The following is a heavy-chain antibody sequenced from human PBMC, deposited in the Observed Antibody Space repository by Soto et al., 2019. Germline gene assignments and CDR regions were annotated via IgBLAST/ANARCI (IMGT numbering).Heavy chain of an antibody. Sequence: GGSLRLSCAASGFTFDDYTMHWVRQAPGKGLECVSLISWDGGSTYYADSVKGRFTISRDNSKNSLYLQMNSLRTEDTALYYCAKAGWGRFWLDYWGQGTLVTVSS. V-gene: IGHV3-43*01. J-gene: IGHJ4*02. CDR3: AKAGWGRFWLDY. CDR2: ISWDGGST. CDR1: GFTFDDYT. D-gene: IGHD3-3*01.